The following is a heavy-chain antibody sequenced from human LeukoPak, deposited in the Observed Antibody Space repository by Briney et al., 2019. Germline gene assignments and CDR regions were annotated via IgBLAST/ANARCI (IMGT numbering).Heavy chain of an antibody. V-gene: IGHV3-74*01. CDR1: GFTFSSYW. D-gene: IGHD6-13*01. CDR3: ASSSSWYSGLDY. CDR2: INSDGSST. Sequence: GGSLRLSCAASGFTFSSYWMHWVRQAPGKGLVWVSRINSDGSSTSYADSVKGRFTMSRDNSKNTLYLQMNSLRAEDTAVYYCASSSSWYSGLDYWGQGTLVTVSS. J-gene: IGHJ4*02.